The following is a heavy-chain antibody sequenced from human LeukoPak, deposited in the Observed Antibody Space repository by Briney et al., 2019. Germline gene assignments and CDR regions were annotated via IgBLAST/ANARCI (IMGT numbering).Heavy chain of an antibody. V-gene: IGHV3-48*01. CDR1: GFTFSSYS. Sequence: GGSLRLSCAASGFTFSSYSMNWVRQAPRKGLEWVSYISSSSSTIYYADSVKGRFTISRDNAKNSLYLQMNSLRAEDTAVYYCARATRGYSKEGAFDIWGQGTMVTVSS. D-gene: IGHD5-18*01. CDR3: ARATRGYSKEGAFDI. J-gene: IGHJ3*02. CDR2: ISSSSSTI.